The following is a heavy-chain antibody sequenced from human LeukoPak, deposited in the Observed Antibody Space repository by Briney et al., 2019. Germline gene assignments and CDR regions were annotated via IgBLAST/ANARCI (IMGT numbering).Heavy chain of an antibody. D-gene: IGHD6-6*01. CDR1: GYTFPSYF. V-gene: IGHV1-46*01. CDR2: INPTGGST. Sequence: GASVKVSCKASGYTFPSYFMHWVRQAPGLGLDWMGIINPTGGSTTYAQKFQGRVTMTRDTSTSTVYMELSSLRSDDTAVYYCARTAARRFDYWGQGTLVTVSS. J-gene: IGHJ4*02. CDR3: ARTAARRFDY.